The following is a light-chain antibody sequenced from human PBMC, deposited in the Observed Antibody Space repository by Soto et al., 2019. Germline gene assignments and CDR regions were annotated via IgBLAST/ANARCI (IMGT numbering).Light chain of an antibody. CDR2: DVS. V-gene: IGLV2-11*01. J-gene: IGLJ2*01. CDR1: SSDIGGYNY. CDR3: CSYAGSRTWV. Sequence: QSALTQPRSVSGSPGQSVTISCTGTSSDIGGYNYVSWYQQHPGKAPKLMIYDVSKRPSGVPDRFSGSKSGNTASLTISGLQAEDEDDYHCCSYAGSRTWVFGGGTKLTVL.